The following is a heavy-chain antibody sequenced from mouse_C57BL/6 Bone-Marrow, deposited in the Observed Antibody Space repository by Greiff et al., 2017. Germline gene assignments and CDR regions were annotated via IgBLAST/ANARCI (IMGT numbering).Heavy chain of an antibody. D-gene: IGHD5-1-1*01. CDR2: IYPRSGNT. CDR3: ANTPWFAY. CDR1: GYTFTSYG. J-gene: IGHJ3*01. V-gene: IGHV1-81*01. Sequence: LVESGAELARPGASVKLSCKASGYTFTSYGISWVTQRTGQGLEWIGEIYPRSGNTYYNEKFKGKATLTADKSSSKAYMELRSLTSEDSAVYFCANTPWFAYWGQGTLVTVTA.